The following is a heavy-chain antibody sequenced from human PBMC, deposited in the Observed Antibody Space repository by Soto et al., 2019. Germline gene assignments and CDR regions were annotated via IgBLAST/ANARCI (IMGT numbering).Heavy chain of an antibody. CDR3: ARDRGSGSSLGY. CDR2: IWYDGSNK. V-gene: IGHV3-33*01. CDR1: GFPFSSYG. D-gene: IGHD3-10*01. J-gene: IGHJ4*02. Sequence: GGSLSLSCAATGFPFSSYGMHWVRQAPGKGLEWVAVIWYDGSNKYYAASVKGRFTISRDNSKNTLYLQMNSLRAEDTAAYYCARDRGSGSSLGYWGQGP.